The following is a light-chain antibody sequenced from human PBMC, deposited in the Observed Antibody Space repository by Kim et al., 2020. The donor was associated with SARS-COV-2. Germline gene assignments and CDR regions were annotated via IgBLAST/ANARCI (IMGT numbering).Light chain of an antibody. J-gene: IGLJ2*01. Sequence: QSALTQPPSASGSPGQSVTISCTGTSSDIGDHNFVSWYQQYPGKAPKLIIYEVSKLPSGGSNRFSGSKSGNTASLTVSGLQAEDEADYYCSSYGGSINLFGGGTQLTVL. CDR1: SSDIGDHNF. CDR3: SSYGGSINL. V-gene: IGLV2-8*01. CDR2: EVS.